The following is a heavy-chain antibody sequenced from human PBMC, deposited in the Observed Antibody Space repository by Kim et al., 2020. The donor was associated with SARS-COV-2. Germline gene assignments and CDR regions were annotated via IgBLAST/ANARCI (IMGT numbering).Heavy chain of an antibody. CDR3: ARGSDVLLWFGEYSFDP. Sequence: LKSRVTISVDTSKNQFSLKLSSVTAADTAVYYCARGSDVLLWFGEYSFDPWGQGTLVTVSS. D-gene: IGHD3-10*01. V-gene: IGHV4-34*01. J-gene: IGHJ5*02.